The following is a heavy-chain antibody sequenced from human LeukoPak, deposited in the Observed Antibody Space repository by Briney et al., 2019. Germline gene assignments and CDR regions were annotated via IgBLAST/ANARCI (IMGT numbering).Heavy chain of an antibody. CDR2: INPNSGGT. J-gene: IGHJ5*02. V-gene: IGHV1-2*02. Sequence: ASVTVSCKASGYTFTGYYMHWVRQAPGQGLEWMGWINPNSGGTNYAQKFQGRVTMTRDTSISTAYMELSRLRSDDTAVYYCARGAIYTIFGVVIPNNWFDPWGQGTLVTVSS. CDR1: GYTFTGYY. CDR3: ARGAIYTIFGVVIPNNWFDP. D-gene: IGHD3-3*01.